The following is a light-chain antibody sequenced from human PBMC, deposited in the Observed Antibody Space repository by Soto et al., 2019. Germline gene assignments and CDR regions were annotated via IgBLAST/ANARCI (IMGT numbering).Light chain of an antibody. J-gene: IGKJ4*01. Sequence: DIQMTQSPSSVSASVGDTITITCRASQGISSWLAWYQQKPGNAPKLLIYAASNLQTGVPSRFRRSGSGRHFTLTTSSLQPEDFATYYCQHSDSFPLAFGGGTTVEIK. CDR3: QHSDSFPLA. CDR2: AAS. CDR1: QGISSW. V-gene: IGKV1-12*01.